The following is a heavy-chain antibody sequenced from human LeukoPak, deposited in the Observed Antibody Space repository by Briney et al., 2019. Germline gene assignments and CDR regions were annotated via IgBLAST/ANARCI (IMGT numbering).Heavy chain of an antibody. D-gene: IGHD2-21*01. J-gene: IGHJ4*02. Sequence: RSGGSLRLSCAASGFTLSSYAMTWVRQAPGRGLEWVANIKDDGSERNYVDSVKGQFTIPRDNAKNSLYLQMDSLRAEDTAVYYCARGYSISYWGQGTLVTVSS. CDR1: GFTLSSYA. V-gene: IGHV3-7*01. CDR3: ARGYSISY. CDR2: IKDDGSER.